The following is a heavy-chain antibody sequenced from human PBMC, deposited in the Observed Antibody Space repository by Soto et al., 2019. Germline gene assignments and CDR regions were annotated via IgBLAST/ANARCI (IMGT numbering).Heavy chain of an antibody. D-gene: IGHD6-13*01. V-gene: IGHV1-46*01. CDR2: INPSGGST. Sequence: ASVEGSRKASGYTFTSKGIHWGRWAPGQGLEWMGIINPSGGSTYYEQKFQGRVTLTRDTSTSTVYMELTSLTSEDTAVYYCARDHSISSSGAWWLDPWG. CDR3: ARDHSISSSGAWWLDP. CDR1: GYTFTSKG. J-gene: IGHJ5*02.